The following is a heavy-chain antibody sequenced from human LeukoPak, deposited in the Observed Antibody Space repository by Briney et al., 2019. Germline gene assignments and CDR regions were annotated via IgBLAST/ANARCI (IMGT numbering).Heavy chain of an antibody. V-gene: IGHV3-20*04. CDR2: INWNGGST. CDR3: ARYSYYMDV. J-gene: IGHJ6*03. Sequence: PGGSLRLSCAASGFAFSSYWMHWVRQAPGKGLEWVSGINWNGGSTGYADSVKGRFTISRDNAKNSLYLQMNSLRAEDTALYYCARYSYYMDVWGKGTTVTVSS. D-gene: IGHD2-15*01. CDR1: GFAFSSYW.